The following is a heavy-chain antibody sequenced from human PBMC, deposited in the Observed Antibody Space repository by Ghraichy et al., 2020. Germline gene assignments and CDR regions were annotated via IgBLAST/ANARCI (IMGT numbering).Heavy chain of an antibody. CDR3: ARDGHYDFWSGYYGPNLRGLDV. J-gene: IGHJ6*02. CDR1: GYTFTTYA. CDR2: MNAGNGDT. D-gene: IGHD3-3*01. V-gene: IGHV1-3*01. Sequence: ASVKVSCKASGYTFTTYAIHWVRQAPGQRLEWMGWMNAGNGDTKYAQKFQDRVSITRDTSASTVYVEMSSLRSEDTAVYYCARDGHYDFWSGYYGPNLRGLDVLGQGTTVTVSS.